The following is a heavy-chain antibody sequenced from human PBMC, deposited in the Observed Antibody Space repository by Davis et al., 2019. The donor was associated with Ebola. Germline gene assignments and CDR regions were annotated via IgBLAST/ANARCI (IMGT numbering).Heavy chain of an antibody. CDR3: ARARTLLYSDYGDLGY. V-gene: IGHV1-2*02. D-gene: IGHD4-11*01. Sequence: ASVKVSCKASGYTFTGYYMHWVRQAPGQGLEWMGWINPNSGGTNYAQKFQGRVTMTRDTSISTAYMELSRLTSDDTAIYYCARARTLLYSDYGDLGYWGQGTLVTVSS. CDR2: INPNSGGT. J-gene: IGHJ4*02. CDR1: GYTFTGYY.